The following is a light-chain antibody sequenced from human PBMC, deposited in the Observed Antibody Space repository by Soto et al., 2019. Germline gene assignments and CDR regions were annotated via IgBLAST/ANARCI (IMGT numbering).Light chain of an antibody. CDR1: SSDVGAYNY. CDR3: SSYTSSSTLV. V-gene: IGLV2-14*01. J-gene: IGLJ2*01. Sequence: QSALTQPASVSGSPGQSITISCTATSSDVGAYNYVSWYQQYPGKAPKLMIYEVINRPSGVSNRFSGSKSGNTASLIISGLQAEDEADYYCSSYTSSSTLVFGGGIKLTVL. CDR2: EVI.